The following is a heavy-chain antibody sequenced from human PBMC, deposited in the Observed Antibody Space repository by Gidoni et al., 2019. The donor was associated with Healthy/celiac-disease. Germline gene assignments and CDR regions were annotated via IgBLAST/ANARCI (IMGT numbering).Heavy chain of an antibody. V-gene: IGHV5-51*01. CDR3: ARPARYCSGGSCPQDDNWFDP. CDR1: GYSCTSYW. Sequence: EVQLVQSGAEVKKPGESLKISCKGSGYSCTSYWIGWVRQMPGKGLEWMGIIYPGYSDTRYSPSFQGQVTISADKSISTAYLQWSSLKASDTAMYYCARPARYCSGGSCPQDDNWFDPWGQGTLVTVSS. CDR2: IYPGYSDT. J-gene: IGHJ5*02. D-gene: IGHD2-15*01.